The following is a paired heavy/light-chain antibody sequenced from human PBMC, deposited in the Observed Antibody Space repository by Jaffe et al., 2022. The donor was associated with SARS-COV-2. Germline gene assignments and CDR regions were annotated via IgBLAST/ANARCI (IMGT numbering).Heavy chain of an antibody. D-gene: IGHD6-19*01. CDR3: AKAYSSGWSEGFLQD. V-gene: IGHV3-23*01. J-gene: IGHJ1*01. Sequence: EVQLLDSGGGLVQSGGSVRLSCVASGFSFSSYAMAWVRQAPGKGLEWVSSISNIGDRAHYGDSVRGRLTISRDNSRNTLYLQMNNLRAEDTGIYYCAKAYSSGWSEGFLQDWGQGTLVTVSS. CDR1: GFSFSSYA. CDR2: ISNIGDRA.
Light chain of an antibody. CDR2: AAS. Sequence: DIQMTQSPSSLSASVGDGVTITCRASQGINNYLVWIQQKPGKAPKSLIYAASTLQSGVPSKFSGSGSGTDFTLTISSLQPEDSATYYCQQYHSYPLTFGQGTRLEIK. J-gene: IGKJ5*01. V-gene: IGKV1-16*02. CDR3: QQYHSYPLT. CDR1: QGINNY.